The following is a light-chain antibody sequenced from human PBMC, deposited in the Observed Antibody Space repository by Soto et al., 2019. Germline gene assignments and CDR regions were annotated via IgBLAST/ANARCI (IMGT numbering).Light chain of an antibody. CDR3: QQYGSSQYT. CDR2: GGS. Sequence: EIVLTQSPGTLSLSPGERATLSCRASQSVSSSYLAWYQQKPGQAPRLLIYGGSSRATGLPDRFSGSGTGTDFTLTITRLEPEDFGVSYCQQYGSSQYTFGQGTKLEIK. J-gene: IGKJ2*01. CDR1: QSVSSSY. V-gene: IGKV3-20*01.